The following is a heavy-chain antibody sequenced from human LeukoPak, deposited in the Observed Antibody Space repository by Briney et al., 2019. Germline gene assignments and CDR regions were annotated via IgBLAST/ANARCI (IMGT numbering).Heavy chain of an antibody. D-gene: IGHD3-22*01. J-gene: IGHJ4*02. CDR2: IYSSGST. V-gene: IGHV3-53*01. Sequence: PGGSLRLSCVASGFVVSTKYMSWVRQAPGKGLEWVSVIYSSGSTYYADSVKGRFTISRDNSKNTLYLQMNSLRAEDTAVYYCARVGSSGYYSLGTTNFENWGQGTLVTVYS. CDR3: ARVGSSGYYSLGTTNFEN. CDR1: GFVVSTKY.